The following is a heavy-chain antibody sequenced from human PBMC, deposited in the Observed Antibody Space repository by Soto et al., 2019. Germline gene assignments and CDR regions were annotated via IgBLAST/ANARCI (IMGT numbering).Heavy chain of an antibody. V-gene: IGHV4-39*01. CDR1: GGSISSSSYY. J-gene: IGHJ4*02. CDR2: IYYSGST. D-gene: IGHD6-13*01. CDR3: ARHTTSIAAAAHFDY. Sequence: SETLSLTCAVSGGSISSSSYYWGWIRQPPGKGLEWIGSIYYSGSTYYNPSLKSRVTISVDTSKNQFSLKLSSVTAADTAVYYCARHTTSIAAAAHFDYWGQGTLVTVSS.